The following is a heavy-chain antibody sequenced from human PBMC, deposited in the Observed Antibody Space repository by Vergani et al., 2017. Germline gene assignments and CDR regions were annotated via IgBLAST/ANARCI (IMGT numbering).Heavy chain of an antibody. V-gene: IGHV1-58*02. J-gene: IGHJ4*02. CDR3: AGARHYQLLWDS. D-gene: IGHD2-2*01. CDR1: GFIFTSSA. CDR2: IVVGSGNT. Sequence: QMQLVQSGPEVRKPGTSVKVSCKASGFIFTSSAMQWVRQARGQRLEWIGWIVVGSGNTNYAQKFQERVTITRDMSTSTAYLELSSLRSDDTAVYFCAGARHYQLLWDSWGQGTLVTVSS.